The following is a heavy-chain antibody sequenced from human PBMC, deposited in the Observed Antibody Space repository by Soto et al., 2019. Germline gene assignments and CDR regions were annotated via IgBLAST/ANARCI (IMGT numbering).Heavy chain of an antibody. V-gene: IGHV3-23*01. Sequence: EVQLLESGGGLVQPGGSLRLSCAASGFTFSSYAMSWVRQAPGKGLEWVSAISGSGGSTYYADSVKGRFTISRDNSKNTLYLQMNSLRAEDTAVYYCARDSTQDTVTTYYYGMDVWGQGTTVTVSS. CDR3: ARDSTQDTVTTYYYGMDV. D-gene: IGHD4-4*01. CDR2: ISGSGGST. CDR1: GFTFSSYA. J-gene: IGHJ6*02.